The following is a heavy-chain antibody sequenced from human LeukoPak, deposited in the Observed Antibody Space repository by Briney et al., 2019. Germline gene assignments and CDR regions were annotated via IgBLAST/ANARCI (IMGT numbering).Heavy chain of an antibody. D-gene: IGHD6-13*01. Sequence: GASVKVSCKASGGTFSSYAISWVRQAPGQGLEWMGGIIPIFGTANYAQKFQGRVTITTDESTSTAYMELSSLRSEDTAVYYCARVTRRAAGAENWFDPWGQGTLVTVSS. CDR3: ARVTRRAAGAENWFDP. CDR1: GGTFSSYA. V-gene: IGHV1-69*05. CDR2: IIPIFGTA. J-gene: IGHJ5*02.